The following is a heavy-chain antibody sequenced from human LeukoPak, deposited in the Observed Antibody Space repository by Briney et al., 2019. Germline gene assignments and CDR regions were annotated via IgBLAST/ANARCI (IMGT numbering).Heavy chain of an antibody. Sequence: SETLSLTCAVSGGSITSYYWSWVRQPPGKGLEWIGYISSSGTTNYNPSLKSRVTISIDTSKNQFSLKLSSVTAADTALYYCATSGSHLWFGELSLSYWGQGTLVTVSS. CDR2: ISSSGTT. V-gene: IGHV4-59*01. J-gene: IGHJ4*02. CDR1: GGSITSYY. D-gene: IGHD3-10*01. CDR3: ATSGSHLWFGELSLSY.